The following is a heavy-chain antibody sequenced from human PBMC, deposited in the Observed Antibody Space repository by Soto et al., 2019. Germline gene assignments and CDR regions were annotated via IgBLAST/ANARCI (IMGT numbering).Heavy chain of an antibody. CDR2: IYCSGST. V-gene: IGHV4-31*03. J-gene: IGHJ6*04. CDR3: ARGGRRPPGMDV. CDR1: GGSISSGGYY. Sequence: PSETLSLTCTVSGGSISSGGYYWSWIRQHPGKGLEWIGYIYCSGSTYYNPSLKSRVTISVDTSKNQFSLKLSSVTAADTAVYYFARGGRRPPGMDVWGKGTTVTVSS.